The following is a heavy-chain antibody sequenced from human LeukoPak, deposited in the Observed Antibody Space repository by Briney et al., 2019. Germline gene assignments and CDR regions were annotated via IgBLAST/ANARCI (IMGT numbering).Heavy chain of an antibody. J-gene: IGHJ1*01. CDR3: APIPVPAVARVQH. CDR1: GGSISSSY. Sequence: SETLSLTCIVSGGSISSSYWSWIRQPAGKGLEWIGRIYTSGGTNYNPSLKSRVIMSVDTSKNQFSLKLSSVTAADTAVYYCAPIPVPAVARVQHWGQGTLVTVSS. D-gene: IGHD2-2*01. CDR2: IYTSGGT. V-gene: IGHV4-4*07.